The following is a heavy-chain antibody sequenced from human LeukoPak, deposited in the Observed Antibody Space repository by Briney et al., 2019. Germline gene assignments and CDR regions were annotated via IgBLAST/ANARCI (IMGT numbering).Heavy chain of an antibody. V-gene: IGHV3-30*01. D-gene: IGHD2-2*02. CDR1: GFTFSSYA. J-gene: IGHJ6*03. CDR3: ARVYCSSTSCYTGGLYYYYYMDV. CDR2: ISYDGSNK. Sequence: GGSLRLSCPASGFTFSSYAMHWVRQAPGKGLEWVAVISYDGSNKYYADSVKGRFTISRDNSKNTLYLQMNSLRAEDTAVYYCARVYCSSTSCYTGGLYYYYYMDVWGKGTTVTVSS.